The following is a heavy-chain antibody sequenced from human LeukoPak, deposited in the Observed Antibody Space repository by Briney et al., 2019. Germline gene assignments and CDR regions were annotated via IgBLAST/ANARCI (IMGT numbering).Heavy chain of an antibody. CDR1: GYTFTGYY. CDR3: ARDRSTIYSSSWTSYMDV. D-gene: IGHD6-13*01. CDR2: INPNSGGT. V-gene: IGHV1-2*02. Sequence: ASVKVSCKASGYTFTGYYMHWVRQAPGQGLEWMGWINPNSGGTNYAQKFQGRVTMTRDTSISTAYMELSRLRSDDTAVYYCARDRSTIYSSSWTSYMDVWGKGTTVTISS. J-gene: IGHJ6*03.